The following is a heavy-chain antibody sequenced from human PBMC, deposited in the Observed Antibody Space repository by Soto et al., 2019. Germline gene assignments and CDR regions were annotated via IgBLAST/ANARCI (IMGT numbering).Heavy chain of an antibody. CDR1: GFAFSTYG. CDR2: ISYDGTDK. CDR3: AKDFGAWSDS. Sequence: HVHLVESGGGVVQPGRSLTISCVGSGFAFSTYGMHWVRQAPAKGLEWVALISYDGTDKYYADSVKGRFSISRDNSKQTLSLQMDSLRPEDTVVYYCAKDFGAWSDSWGQGTLVNVSS. J-gene: IGHJ5*02. D-gene: IGHD6-19*01. V-gene: IGHV3-30*18.